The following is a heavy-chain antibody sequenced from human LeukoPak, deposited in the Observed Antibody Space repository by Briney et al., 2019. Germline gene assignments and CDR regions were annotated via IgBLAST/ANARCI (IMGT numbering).Heavy chain of an antibody. J-gene: IGHJ6*02. CDR2: ISGSGGST. CDR1: GFTFSSYA. V-gene: IGHV3-23*01. Sequence: TGGSLRLSCAASGFTFSSYAMSWVRQAPGKGLEWVSAISGSGGSTYYADSVKGRFTISRDNSKNTLYLQMNSLRAEDTAVYYCAKFVFPAAEFGGVYYYYGMDVGGQGTTVTVPS. D-gene: IGHD3-16*01. CDR3: AKFVFPAAEFGGVYYYYGMDV.